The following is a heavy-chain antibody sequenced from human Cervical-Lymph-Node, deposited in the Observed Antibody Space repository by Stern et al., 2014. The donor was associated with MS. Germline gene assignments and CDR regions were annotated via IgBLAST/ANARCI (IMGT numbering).Heavy chain of an antibody. CDR1: GDTFRSFD. Sequence: VQLVESGAEVKKPGSSMKVSCRASGDTFRSFDIIWVRQAPGQGLALLGGITPLFGTTNYAQKFQGRVTIIADESTSTAYLELNSLKSEDTAVYYCARHQGGIAANWGQGTLVTVSS. CDR3: ARHQGGIAAN. CDR2: ITPLFGTT. V-gene: IGHV1-69*01. J-gene: IGHJ4*02. D-gene: IGHD6-13*01.